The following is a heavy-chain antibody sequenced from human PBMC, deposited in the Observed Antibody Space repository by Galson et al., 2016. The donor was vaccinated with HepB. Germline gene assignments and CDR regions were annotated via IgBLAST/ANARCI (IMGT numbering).Heavy chain of an antibody. CDR1: GFTFSSYS. CDR3: ARDGIADYDLWSAYGYYFYGMDV. D-gene: IGHD3-3*01. V-gene: IGHV3-48*01. J-gene: IGHJ6*02. CDR2: ISSSSNTI. Sequence: SLRLSCAASGFTFSSYSMSWVRQAPGKGLEWVSYISSSSNTIYYADSVKGRFTISRDNAKNSLYLQMSSLRAEDTALYYCARDGIADYDLWSAYGYYFYGMDVWGQGTTVTVSS.